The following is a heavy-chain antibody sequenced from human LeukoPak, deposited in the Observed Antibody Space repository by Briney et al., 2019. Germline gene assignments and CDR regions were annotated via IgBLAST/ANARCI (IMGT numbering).Heavy chain of an antibody. J-gene: IGHJ4*02. D-gene: IGHD2-21*02. CDR1: GGTFSSYA. Sequence: SVKVSCKASGGTFSSYAISWVRQAPGQGLEWMGGIIPIFGTANYAQKFQGRVTITADESTSTAYMELSSLRSEDTAVYYCARGGLNSLAYCGGDCYGYFDYWGQGTLVTVSS. V-gene: IGHV1-69*13. CDR3: ARGGLNSLAYCGGDCYGYFDY. CDR2: IIPIFGTA.